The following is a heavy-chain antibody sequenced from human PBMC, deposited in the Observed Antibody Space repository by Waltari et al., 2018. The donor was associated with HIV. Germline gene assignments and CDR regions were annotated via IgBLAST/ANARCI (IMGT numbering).Heavy chain of an antibody. CDR3: AKDASGTYFNWFDP. J-gene: IGHJ5*02. V-gene: IGHV4-59*01. D-gene: IGHD3-22*01. CDR1: GGSISNYY. CDR2: IYNSGST. Sequence: QVQLQESGPGLVQPSETLSLTCTVSGGSISNYYWNWIRQSPGKGLEWIGHIYNSGSTNYNPSLKSRVSISVDTSKNQFFLNLKSVTAADTAVYYCAKDASGTYFNWFDPWGQGILVTVSS.